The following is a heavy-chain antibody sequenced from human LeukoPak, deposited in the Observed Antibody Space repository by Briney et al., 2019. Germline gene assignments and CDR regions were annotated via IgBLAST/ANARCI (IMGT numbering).Heavy chain of an antibody. J-gene: IGHJ4*02. CDR3: ARGRGWLRLDF. CDR2: IDDSGDT. CDR1: GYTFSGYY. V-gene: IGHV1-2*02. Sequence: ASVKVSCKASGYTFSGYYIHWVRQAPGQGLEWMGWIDDSGDTYYARNFQGRVTMTRDTSISTSYMDLSSLTSDDTAIYHCARGRGWLRLDFWGQGTLVTVSS. D-gene: IGHD5-12*01.